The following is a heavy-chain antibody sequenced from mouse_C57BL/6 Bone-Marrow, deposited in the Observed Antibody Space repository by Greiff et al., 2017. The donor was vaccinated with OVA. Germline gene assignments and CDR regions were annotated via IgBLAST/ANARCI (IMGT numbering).Heavy chain of an antibody. CDR3: TTYYGYVAWFAY. CDR1: GFDIKDDY. Sequence: EVQLVESGAELVRPGASVKLSCTASGFDIKDDYMHWVKQRPEQGLEWIGWIDPENGDTEYASKFQGKATITADTSSNTAYLQLSSLTSEDTAVYYCTTYYGYVAWFAYWGQGTLVTVSA. CDR2: IDPENGDT. D-gene: IGHD2-2*01. J-gene: IGHJ3*01. V-gene: IGHV14-4*01.